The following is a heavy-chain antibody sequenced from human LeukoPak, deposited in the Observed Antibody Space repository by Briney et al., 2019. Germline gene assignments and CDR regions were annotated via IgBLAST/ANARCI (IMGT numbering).Heavy chain of an antibody. V-gene: IGHV3-23*01. CDR1: GFTFSSYA. J-gene: IGHJ4*02. CDR2: ISGSGGST. Sequence: PGGSLRLSCAASGFTFSSYAMSWVRQAPGKGLEWVSAISGSGGSTYYADSVKGRFTISRDNSKNTLYLQMNSLRAEDTAVYYCAKDARWGTGGRRVRSGYNPFDCWGQGTLVTVSS. CDR3: AKDARWGTGGRRVRSGYNPFDC. D-gene: IGHD2-8*02.